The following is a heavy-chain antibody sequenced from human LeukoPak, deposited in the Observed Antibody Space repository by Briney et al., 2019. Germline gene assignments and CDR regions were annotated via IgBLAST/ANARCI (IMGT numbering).Heavy chain of an antibody. CDR3: ARGRSPNWFDL. Sequence: SQTLSLTCVISGDSVSSTTITWNWIRQSSSRGLEWLSRTYYRSKWNHDFAVSVKSRITVNPDTSRNQLSLQLNSVTPEDAAVYYCARGRSPNWFDLWGPGTLITVSS. CDR1: GDSVSSTTIT. V-gene: IGHV6-1*01. J-gene: IGHJ5*02. CDR2: TYYRSKWNH.